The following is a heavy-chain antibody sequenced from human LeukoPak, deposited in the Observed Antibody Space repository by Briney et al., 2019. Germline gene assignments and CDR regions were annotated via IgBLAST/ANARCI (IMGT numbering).Heavy chain of an antibody. Sequence: ASVKVSCKASGYTFTSYYMHWVRQAPGQGLEWMGIINPSGGSTSYAQKFQGRVTMTRDMSTSTAYMELRSLRSDDTAVYYCARDRGTYYDFWSGYYPFDYWGQGTLVTVSS. D-gene: IGHD3-3*01. V-gene: IGHV1-46*01. J-gene: IGHJ4*02. CDR3: ARDRGTYYDFWSGYYPFDY. CDR2: INPSGGST. CDR1: GYTFTSYY.